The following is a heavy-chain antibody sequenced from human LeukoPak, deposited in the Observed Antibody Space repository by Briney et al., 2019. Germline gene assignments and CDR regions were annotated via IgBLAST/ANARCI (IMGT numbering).Heavy chain of an antibody. CDR1: GFTFSSYE. V-gene: IGHV3-48*03. D-gene: IGHD5-18*01. J-gene: IGHJ4*02. CDR2: ISGSSSNV. Sequence: QPGGSLRLSCAASGFTFSSYEMNWVRQAPGKGLEWISAISGSSSNVYYAASVRGRFTISRDDAENSLYLQLNTMRAEDTAVYYCARGFRDTAMFLDYWGQGTLVTVSS. CDR3: ARGFRDTAMFLDY.